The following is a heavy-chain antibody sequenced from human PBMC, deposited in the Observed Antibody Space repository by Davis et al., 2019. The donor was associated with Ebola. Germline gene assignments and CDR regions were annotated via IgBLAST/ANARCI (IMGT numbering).Heavy chain of an antibody. J-gene: IGHJ4*02. CDR1: GDGVSSNSAA. V-gene: IGHV6-1*01. CDR3: ASSFGSSTNKYFPY. CDR2: TYYRSKWYS. Sequence: MPSETLSLTCVISGDGVSSNSAAWHWIRQSPSRGLEWLGRTYYRSKWYSDYALSVKSRITINPEISKNQFSLQLNSVTPEDTAVYYCASSFGSSTNKYFPYWGQGTLVTVSS. D-gene: IGHD6-6*01.